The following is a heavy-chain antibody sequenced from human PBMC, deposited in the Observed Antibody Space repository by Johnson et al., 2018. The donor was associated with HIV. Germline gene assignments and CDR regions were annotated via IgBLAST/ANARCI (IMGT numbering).Heavy chain of an antibody. J-gene: IGHJ3*02. Sequence: VQLVESGGGVVQPGGSLRLSCAASGFTFSNYWMHWVRQAPGKGLVWVSRINSAGSSTSYADFVTGRFPISRDNAKNTLYLQMNSLRADDTAVYYCARKQWLVIASDAFDIWDQGTMVTVSS. CDR3: ARKQWLVIASDAFDI. CDR2: INSAGSST. CDR1: GFTFSNYW. D-gene: IGHD6-19*01. V-gene: IGHV3-74*02.